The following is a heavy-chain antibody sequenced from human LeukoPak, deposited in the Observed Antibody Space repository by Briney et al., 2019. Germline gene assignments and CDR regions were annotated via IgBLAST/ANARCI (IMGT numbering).Heavy chain of an antibody. J-gene: IGHJ4*02. CDR3: ATELSLN. CDR1: GYTFTDYY. Sequence: GASVKVSCKASGYTFTDYYMHWVRQAPGQGLEWMGWISPNSGDTNYAQKFQGRVTMTRDTSISTAYMQLSSLRSDDTAVYYCATELSLNWGQGTLVTVSS. V-gene: IGHV1-2*02. CDR2: ISPNSGDT.